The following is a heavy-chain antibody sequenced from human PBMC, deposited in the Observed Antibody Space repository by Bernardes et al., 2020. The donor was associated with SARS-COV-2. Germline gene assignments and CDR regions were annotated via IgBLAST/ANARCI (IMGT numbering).Heavy chain of an antibody. Sequence: GGSLRLSCAASGFTVRSTYMSWVRQAPGPGLEWVSVIYSGGSTYYADSVKGRFTISRDNSKNTLYLQMNSLRAEDTAVYYCARELYSYGPGDYWGQGTLVTVSA. CDR1: GFTVRSTY. D-gene: IGHD5-18*01. V-gene: IGHV3-66*02. CDR3: ARELYSYGPGDY. CDR2: IYSGGST. J-gene: IGHJ4*02.